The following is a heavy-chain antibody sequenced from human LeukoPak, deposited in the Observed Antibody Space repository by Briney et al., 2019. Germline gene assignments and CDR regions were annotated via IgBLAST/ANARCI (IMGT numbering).Heavy chain of an antibody. J-gene: IGHJ2*01. D-gene: IGHD6-6*01. CDR1: GYTFTSYG. Sequence: ASVKVSCKASGYTFTSYGFSWVRQAPGQGLEWMGGIIPIFGTANYAQKFQGRVTITADKSTSTAYMELSSLRSEDTAVYYCARDRARDGRIAAQNFDLWGRGTLVTVSS. V-gene: IGHV1-69*06. CDR2: IIPIFGTA. CDR3: ARDRARDGRIAAQNFDL.